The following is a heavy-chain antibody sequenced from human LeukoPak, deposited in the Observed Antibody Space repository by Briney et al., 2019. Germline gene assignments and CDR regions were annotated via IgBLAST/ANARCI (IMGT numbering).Heavy chain of an antibody. J-gene: IGHJ6*03. D-gene: IGHD6-13*01. Sequence: PGRSLRLSCAASGLTFSSYGMHWVRQAPGKGLEWVSLISWDGGSTYYADSVKGRFTISRDNSKNTLYLQMNSLRAEDTAVYYCAKDRVQGSWYVYYYMDVWGKGTTVTVSS. V-gene: IGHV3-NL1*01. CDR2: ISWDGGST. CDR3: AKDRVQGSWYVYYYMDV. CDR1: GLTFSSYG.